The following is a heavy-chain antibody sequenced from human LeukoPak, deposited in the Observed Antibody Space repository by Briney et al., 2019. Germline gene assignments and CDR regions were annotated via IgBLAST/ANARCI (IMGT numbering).Heavy chain of an antibody. J-gene: IGHJ5*02. CDR1: GGSISSGDYY. Sequence: SQTLSLTCTVSGGSISSGDYYWSWIRRPPGKGLEWIGYIYYSGSTYYNPSLKSRVTISVDTSKNQFSLKLSSVTAADTAVYYCARDGRITMVPGLDPWGQGTLVTVSS. CDR2: IYYSGST. D-gene: IGHD3-10*01. CDR3: ARDGRITMVPGLDP. V-gene: IGHV4-30-4*01.